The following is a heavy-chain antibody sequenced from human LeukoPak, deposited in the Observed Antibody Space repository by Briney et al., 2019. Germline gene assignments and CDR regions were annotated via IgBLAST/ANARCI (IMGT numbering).Heavy chain of an antibody. V-gene: IGHV1-69*06. D-gene: IGHD2-2*01. CDR3: ARAVDIVVVPAAYPYYYYGMDV. Sequence: SVKVSCKASGGTFSGYAISWVRQAPGQGLEWMGGIIPIFGTANYAQKFQGRVTITADKSTSTAYMELSSLRSEDTAVYYCARAVDIVVVPAAYPYYYYGMDVWGKGTTVTVSS. J-gene: IGHJ6*04. CDR2: IIPIFGTA. CDR1: GGTFSGYA.